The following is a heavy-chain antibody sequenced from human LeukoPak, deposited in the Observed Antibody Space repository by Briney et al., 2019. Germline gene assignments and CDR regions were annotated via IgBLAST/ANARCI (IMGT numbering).Heavy chain of an antibody. CDR2: ISYDGSNK. D-gene: IGHD1-26*01. CDR1: GFTFSSYA. J-gene: IGHJ6*02. Sequence: GRSLRLSCAASGFTFSSYAMHWVRQAPGKGLEWVAVISYDGSNKYYADSVKGRFAISRDNSKNTLYLQMNSLRAEDTAVYYCARDRVGATTNYYYYGMDVWGQGTTVTVSS. CDR3: ARDRVGATTNYYYYGMDV. V-gene: IGHV3-30*09.